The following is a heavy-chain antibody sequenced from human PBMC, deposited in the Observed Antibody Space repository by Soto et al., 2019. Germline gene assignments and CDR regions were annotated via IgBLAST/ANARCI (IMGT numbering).Heavy chain of an antibody. CDR1: GYSFTSYW. J-gene: IGHJ6*03. CDR2: IYPGDSDT. D-gene: IGHD2-2*01. Sequence: GESLKISCKGSGYSFTSYWIGWVRQMPGKGLEWMGIIYPGDSDTRYSPSFQGQVTISADKSISTAYLQWSSLKASDTAMYYCARFLTGCSSTSCYLYYYYMDVWGKGTMVTVSS. V-gene: IGHV5-51*01. CDR3: ARFLTGCSSTSCYLYYYYMDV.